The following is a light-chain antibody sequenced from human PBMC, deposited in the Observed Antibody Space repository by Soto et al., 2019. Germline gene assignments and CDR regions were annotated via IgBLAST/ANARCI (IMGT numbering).Light chain of an antibody. CDR2: QVS. Sequence: QSVLTQPASVSGSPGQSITISCTGTSSDVGGYNYVSWYQQHAGKAPKLLIYQVSNRPSGVSNRFSVSKSGYTASLTISGLQAEDESDYYCSSYTSTTTLAVFGTGTKLTVL. J-gene: IGLJ1*01. CDR1: SSDVGGYNY. CDR3: SSYTSTTTLAV. V-gene: IGLV2-14*01.